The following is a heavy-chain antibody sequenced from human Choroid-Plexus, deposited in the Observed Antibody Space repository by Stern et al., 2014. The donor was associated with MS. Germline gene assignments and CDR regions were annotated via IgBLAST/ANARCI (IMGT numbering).Heavy chain of an antibody. D-gene: IGHD2/OR15-2a*01. CDR3: AKDRQYLTYFFDH. CDR2: VSYDRSNK. Sequence: VQLVQSGAGVVQPGRPLRLSCVASGFTFGSCAMHWVRQAPGKGLEWVAGVSYDRSNKYYADSVKGRFTISRDNSQNTLYMQMSSLRPEDTAVYYCAKDRQYLTYFFDHWGQGSLVTVSS. CDR1: GFTFGSCA. V-gene: IGHV3-30*18. J-gene: IGHJ5*02.